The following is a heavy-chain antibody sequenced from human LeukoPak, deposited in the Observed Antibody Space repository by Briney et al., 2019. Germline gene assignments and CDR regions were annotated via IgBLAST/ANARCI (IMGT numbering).Heavy chain of an antibody. Sequence: PSETLSLTCTVSGGSISNYYWSWIRQPPGKGLEWIGLIYYSGSTNYNPSLKSRVTISVDTSKNQFSLKLSSVTAADTAVYYCARARNYDILTGYYIKAFDIWGQGTMVTVSS. J-gene: IGHJ3*02. CDR1: GGSISNYY. CDR2: IYYSGST. V-gene: IGHV4-59*01. CDR3: ARARNYDILTGYYIKAFDI. D-gene: IGHD3-9*01.